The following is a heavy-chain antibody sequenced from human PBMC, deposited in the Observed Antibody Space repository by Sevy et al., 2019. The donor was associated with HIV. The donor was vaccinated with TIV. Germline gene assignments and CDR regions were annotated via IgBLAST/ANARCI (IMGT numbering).Heavy chain of an antibody. CDR1: GFRFSSFS. V-gene: IGHV3-48*02. CDR2: ITSSSSTI. CDR3: ARAQADYGDFGGHFDH. D-gene: IGHD4-17*01. J-gene: IGHJ4*02. Sequence: GGSLKLSCAASGFRFSSFSMNWVRQAPGKGLEWVSYITSSSSTIFYADSVKGRFTISRDNAKNSLYPQMSSLRDEDTAVYYCARAQADYGDFGGHFDHWGQGSLVTVSS.